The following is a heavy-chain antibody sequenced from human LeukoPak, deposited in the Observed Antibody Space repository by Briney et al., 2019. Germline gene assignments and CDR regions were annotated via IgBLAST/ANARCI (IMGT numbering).Heavy chain of an antibody. CDR1: GGSISSGSYY. CDR3: ASLAYCGGDCYSDVY. D-gene: IGHD2-21*01. Sequence: SQTLSLTCTVSGGSISSGSYYWSWIRQPAGKGLEWIVRIYTSGSTNYNPSLKSRVTISVDTSKNQFSLKLSSVTAADTAVYYCASLAYCGGDCYSDVYWGQGTLVTVSS. V-gene: IGHV4-61*02. CDR2: IYTSGST. J-gene: IGHJ4*02.